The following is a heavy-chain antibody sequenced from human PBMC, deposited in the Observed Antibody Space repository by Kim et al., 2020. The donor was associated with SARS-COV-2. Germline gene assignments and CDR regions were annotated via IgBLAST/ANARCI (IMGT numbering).Heavy chain of an antibody. V-gene: IGHV7-4-1*02. CDR2: INTNTGNP. J-gene: IGHJ3*02. CDR1: GYTFSDYA. Sequence: ASVKVSCKASGYTFSDYAMNWVRQAPGQGLEWMGWINTNTGNPTYAQGFTGRFVLSLDTSVSTAYLQISSLKPEDTAVYYCAAWLFWTGYYIDTFDIWGQGTMVTVSS. D-gene: IGHD3-3*01. CDR3: AAWLFWTGYYIDTFDI.